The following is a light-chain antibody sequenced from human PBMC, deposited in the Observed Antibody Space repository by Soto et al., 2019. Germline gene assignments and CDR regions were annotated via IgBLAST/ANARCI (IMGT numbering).Light chain of an antibody. CDR2: RNN. CDR1: SSNIGSNY. J-gene: IGLJ3*02. V-gene: IGLV1-47*01. Sequence: QSVLTQPPSASETPGQRVTISCSGSSSNIGSNYVCWYQQLPGTAPKLLIYRNNQRPSGVPDRFSGSKSEPSASLAISGLRSEDEADYYCATWDDSLSGRVFGGGTKLTVL. CDR3: ATWDDSLSGRV.